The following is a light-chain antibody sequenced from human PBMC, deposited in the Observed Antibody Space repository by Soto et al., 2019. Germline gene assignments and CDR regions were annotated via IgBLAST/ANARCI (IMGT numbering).Light chain of an antibody. CDR3: HQYYSSPSWT. CDR2: GAS. V-gene: IGKV3-20*01. Sequence: EIVLTQSPGTLSLSPGERATLSCRASQSVSSSYLAWYQQKPGQAPRLLIYGASSRATVIPDRFSGSGSGTDFTLTISRLLPEEFSVYYCHQYYSSPSWTFGQGTKVEIK. J-gene: IGKJ1*01. CDR1: QSVSSSY.